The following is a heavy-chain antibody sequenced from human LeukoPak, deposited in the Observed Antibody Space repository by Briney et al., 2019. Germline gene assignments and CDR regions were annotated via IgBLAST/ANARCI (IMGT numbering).Heavy chain of an antibody. D-gene: IGHD1-26*01. CDR3: AKADFKWEFRGYYFDY. J-gene: IGHJ4*02. Sequence: GGSLRLSCAASGFTFSSYAMSWVRQAPGKGLEWVSAISGSGGSTYYADSVKGRFTISRDNSKSTLYLQMNSLRAEDTAVYYCAKADFKWEFRGYYFDYWGQGTLVTVSS. CDR2: ISGSGGST. CDR1: GFTFSSYA. V-gene: IGHV3-23*01.